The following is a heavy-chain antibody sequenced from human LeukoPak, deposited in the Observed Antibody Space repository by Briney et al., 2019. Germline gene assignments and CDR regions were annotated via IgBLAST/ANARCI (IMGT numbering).Heavy chain of an antibody. Sequence: SETLSLTCTVSGGSMRSYYWSWIRQPPGKGLEWIGYIDYSGSTNYNPSLKSRVTISVDTSKKQLSLKLSSVTAADTAVYCCAVLAGTDYYYNMDVWGQGTTVTVSS. CDR2: IDYSGST. D-gene: IGHD6-19*01. CDR3: AVLAGTDYYYNMDV. V-gene: IGHV4-59*08. J-gene: IGHJ6*02. CDR1: GGSMRSYY.